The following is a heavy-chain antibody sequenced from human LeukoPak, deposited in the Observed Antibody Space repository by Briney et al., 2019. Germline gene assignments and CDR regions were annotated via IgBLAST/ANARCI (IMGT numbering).Heavy chain of an antibody. D-gene: IGHD5-12*01. CDR3: AKGHSGYDFFGMDTAITYFDY. CDR1: GFTFSSYA. V-gene: IGHV3-23*01. Sequence: GGYLRLSCAASGFTFSSYAMSWVRQAPRKGLEWVSAISGSGGSTYYADSVKGRFTISRDNSKNTLYLQMNSLRAEDTAVYYCAKGHSGYDFFGMDTAITYFDYWGQGTLVTVSS. CDR2: ISGSGGST. J-gene: IGHJ4*02.